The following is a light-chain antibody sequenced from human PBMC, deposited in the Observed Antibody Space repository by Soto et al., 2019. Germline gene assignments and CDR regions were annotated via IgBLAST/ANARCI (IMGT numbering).Light chain of an antibody. J-gene: IGKJ3*01. CDR1: QSVSSSD. Sequence: EIVLTQSPGTLSLSPGERATLACRASQSVSSSDLAWYHQKPGQAPRLLIYGASSRATGIPDRFSVSGSGTDFTLTISRMEPEDFAVYYCQQYGSSLFTFGPGTKVDIK. V-gene: IGKV3-20*01. CDR3: QQYGSSLFT. CDR2: GAS.